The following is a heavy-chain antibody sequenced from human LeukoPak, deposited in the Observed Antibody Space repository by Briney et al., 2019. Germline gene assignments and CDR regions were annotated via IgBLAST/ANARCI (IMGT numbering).Heavy chain of an antibody. J-gene: IGHJ4*02. CDR3: ARAYTTLIRRGYSYYFDY. Sequence: PGGSLRLSCAASGFTFSSYWMSWVRQAPGKGLEWVANIKQDGSEKYYVDSVKGRFTISRDNAKNSLYLQMNSLRAEDTAVYYCARAYTTLIRRGYSYYFDYWGQGTLVTVSS. CDR2: IKQDGSEK. V-gene: IGHV3-7*01. CDR1: GFTFSSYW. D-gene: IGHD5-18*01.